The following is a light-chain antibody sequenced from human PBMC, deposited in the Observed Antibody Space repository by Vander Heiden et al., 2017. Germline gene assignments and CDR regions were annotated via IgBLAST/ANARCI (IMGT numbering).Light chain of an antibody. CDR2: STN. CDR1: SGSVSTSYY. J-gene: IGLJ2*01. V-gene: IGLV8-61*01. Sequence: QTVVTQQPSFAVSPGGTATLTCGLSSGSVSTSYYPSWYQQTPGQAPRTLIYSTNTRSSGVPDRFSGSILGNKAALTITGAQADDESDYYCLLYMGSGGVVFGGGTKLTVL. CDR3: LLYMGSGGVV.